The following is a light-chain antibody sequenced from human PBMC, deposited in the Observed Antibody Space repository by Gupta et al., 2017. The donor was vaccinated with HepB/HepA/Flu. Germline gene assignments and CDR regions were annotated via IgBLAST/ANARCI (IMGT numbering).Light chain of an antibody. CDR2: DDG. Sequence: SYVLPQPRSVAVAPGKTASITWEGNNIGSKGVHWYQQRPGLAPVLVVHDDGDRPSGIPERFSGSSSGNTATLIISRVEAGDEADYYCQVWDSSSDPYVVGTDQGHRP. CDR1: NIGSKG. CDR3: QVWDSSSDPYV. V-gene: IGLV3-21*03. J-gene: IGLJ1*01.